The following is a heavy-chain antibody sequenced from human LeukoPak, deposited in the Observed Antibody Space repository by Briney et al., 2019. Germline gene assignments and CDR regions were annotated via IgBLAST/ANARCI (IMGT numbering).Heavy chain of an antibody. CDR3: ARVKYYGSGSYYNLYYFDY. J-gene: IGHJ4*02. D-gene: IGHD3-10*01. CDR2: IYSDGST. Sequence: PGGSLRLSCAASGFTFSSYEMNWVRQAPGKGLEWVSIIYSDGSTYYADSVKGRFTISRDNSKNTLYLQMNSLRAEDTAVFYCARVKYYGSGSYYNLYYFDYWGQGTLVTVSS. CDR1: GFTFSSYE. V-gene: IGHV3-66*01.